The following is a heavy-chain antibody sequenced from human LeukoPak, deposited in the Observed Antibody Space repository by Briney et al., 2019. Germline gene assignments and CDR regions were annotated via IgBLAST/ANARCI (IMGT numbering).Heavy chain of an antibody. CDR1: GFTFSSYS. Sequence: GGSLSLSCAPSGFTFSSYSMNWVRQAPGKGLEWVSSISSSSRKIYYADSVKGRFTISRDNAKNSLYLQMNNLRAEDTAVYYCVKTSGSPKGYFDYWGQGTLVTVST. CDR2: ISSSSRKI. V-gene: IGHV3-21*06. J-gene: IGHJ4*02. CDR3: VKTSGSPKGYFDY. D-gene: IGHD1-26*01.